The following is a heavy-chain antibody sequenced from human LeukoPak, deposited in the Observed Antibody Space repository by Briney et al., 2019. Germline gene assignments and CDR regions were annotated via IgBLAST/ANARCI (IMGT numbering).Heavy chain of an antibody. D-gene: IGHD1-14*01. CDR1: GFTVSSNY. V-gene: IGHV3-53*01. CDR2: LYSGGNT. J-gene: IGHJ3*02. Sequence: GGFLRLSCAASGFTVSSNYMSWVRQAPGKGLEWVSTLYSGGNTYYADSVKGRFTISRDNSKNTLYLQMNSLRAEDTAVYFCAKTRSTNPDAAFDIWGQGTTVTVSS. CDR3: AKTRSTNPDAAFDI.